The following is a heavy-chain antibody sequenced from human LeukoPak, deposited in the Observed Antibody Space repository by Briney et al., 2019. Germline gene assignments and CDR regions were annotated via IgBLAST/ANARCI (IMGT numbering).Heavy chain of an antibody. CDR2: ISHSGDST. CDR3: SSGPSYSSSWFGIDY. J-gene: IGHJ4*02. D-gene: IGHD6-13*01. V-gene: IGHV3-23*01. CDR1: GFTFSSYV. Sequence: PGGSLRLSCAASGFTFSSYVMSWVRQAPGKGLEWVSAISHSGDSTSYADSVKGRFTISRDNSKTTLYLQMNSLRAGDTAVYYCSSGPSYSSSWFGIDYWGQGTRVTVSS.